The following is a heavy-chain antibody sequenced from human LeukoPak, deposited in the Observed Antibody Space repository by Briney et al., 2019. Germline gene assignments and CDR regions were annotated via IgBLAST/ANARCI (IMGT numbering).Heavy chain of an antibody. Sequence: PGGSLRLSCAASGFTFSSYGMHWVRQAPGKGREWVAVIWYDGSNKYYADSVRGRFTISRDSSKNTLYLQMNSLRADDTAVYYCARCEGSYSAIDYWGQGTLVTVSS. J-gene: IGHJ4*02. CDR2: IWYDGSNK. CDR1: GFTFSSYG. V-gene: IGHV3-33*01. D-gene: IGHD3-10*01. CDR3: ARCEGSYSAIDY.